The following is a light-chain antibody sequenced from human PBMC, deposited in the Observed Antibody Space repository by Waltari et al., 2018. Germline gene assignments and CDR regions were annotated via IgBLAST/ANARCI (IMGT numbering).Light chain of an antibody. CDR1: ASDVGAYDF. CDR2: EVS. Sequence: QSALTQPASVSGSPGQSITISCSGTASDVGAYDFVSWYQQHPGKAPHLIIYEVSNRPSGLSTLFSASKSGNTASLTISGLQAEDEADYYCSSYTTSSAPGVFGTGTRVTVL. CDR3: SSYTTSSAPGV. V-gene: IGLV2-14*01. J-gene: IGLJ1*01.